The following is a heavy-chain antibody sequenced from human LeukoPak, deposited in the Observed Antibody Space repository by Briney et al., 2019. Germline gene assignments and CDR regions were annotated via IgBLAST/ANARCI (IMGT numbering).Heavy chain of an antibody. CDR1: GYSFTNYW. D-gene: IGHD2-2*01. CDR3: ARDGPVPATADAFDF. J-gene: IGHJ3*01. V-gene: IGHV5-51*04. CDR2: IYPGDSDI. Sequence: GESLRISCKGSGYSFTNYWIGWVRQMPGKGPEWMGIIYPGDSDIRNSPSFQGRVTISVDKPISTVYLQWSSLKASDTAMYYCARDGPVPATADAFDFWGQGTMVTVSS.